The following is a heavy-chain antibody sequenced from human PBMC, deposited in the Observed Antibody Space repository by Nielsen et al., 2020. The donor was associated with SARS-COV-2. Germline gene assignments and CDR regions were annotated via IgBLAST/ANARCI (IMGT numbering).Heavy chain of an antibody. J-gene: IGHJ6*02. V-gene: IGHV3-9*01. Sequence: SLKLSCAASGFTFKNFAMHWVRQAPGKGLEWVSGISWNSGSIGYADSVKGRFTISRDNAKNSLYLQMNSLRAEDTALYYCAKDSAGMDVWGQGTTVTVSS. CDR2: ISWNSGSI. CDR3: AKDSAGMDV. CDR1: GFTFKNFA.